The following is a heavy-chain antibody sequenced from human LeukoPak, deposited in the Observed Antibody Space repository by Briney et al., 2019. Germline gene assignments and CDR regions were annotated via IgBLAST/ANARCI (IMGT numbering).Heavy chain of an antibody. D-gene: IGHD6-19*01. CDR1: GFTFSKAW. CDR3: AKESGFGWSYYFDY. V-gene: IGHV3-23*01. J-gene: IGHJ4*02. CDR2: ISGGVGST. Sequence: GGALRLSCAASGFTFSKAWMSWVRQAPGKGLEWGSTISGGVGSTYYADSAKGRFTISRDNSKTSLYLQMNSLEAEDMAVYYCAKESGFGWSYYFDYWGQGTLVTVSS.